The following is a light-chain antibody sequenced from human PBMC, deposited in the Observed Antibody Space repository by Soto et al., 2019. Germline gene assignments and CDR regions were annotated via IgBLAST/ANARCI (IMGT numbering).Light chain of an antibody. V-gene: IGLV2-23*02. CDR2: EVS. Sequence: QSALTQPASVSGSPGQSITISCTGTSSDVGAYTLVSWYQQYPGKAPRLIIYEVSKRPSGIPNRFSASKSDNTASLTISGLRAEDEALYHCCSYVHSRRLVFGGGTKVTVL. CDR1: SSDVGAYTL. J-gene: IGLJ2*01. CDR3: CSYVHSRRLV.